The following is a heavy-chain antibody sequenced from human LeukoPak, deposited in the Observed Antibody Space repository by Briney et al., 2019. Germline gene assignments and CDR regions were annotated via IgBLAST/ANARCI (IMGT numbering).Heavy chain of an antibody. D-gene: IGHD3-10*01. CDR3: AKGSGTLLWFGELYRDAFDI. J-gene: IGHJ3*02. CDR2: ISGSGGST. V-gene: IGHV3-23*01. CDR1: GFTFSSYA. Sequence: QSGGSLRLSCAASGFTFSSYAMSWVRQAPGKGLEWVSAISGSGGSTYYADSVKGRFTISRDNSKNTLYLQMNSLRAEDTAVYYCAKGSGTLLWFGELYRDAFDIWGQGTMVTVSS.